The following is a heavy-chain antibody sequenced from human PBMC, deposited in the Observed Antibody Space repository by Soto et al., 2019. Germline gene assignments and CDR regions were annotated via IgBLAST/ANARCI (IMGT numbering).Heavy chain of an antibody. Sequence: QVQLVESGGGVVQPGRSLRLSCAASGFTFSSYAMHWVRQAPGKGLEWVAVISYDGSNKYYANSVKGRITISRDNSKNTLYLQMNGLRAEDTAVYYCARDWAGGHYFDYWGQGTLVTVSS. V-gene: IGHV3-30-3*01. CDR1: GFTFSSYA. D-gene: IGHD3-10*01. J-gene: IGHJ4*02. CDR2: ISYDGSNK. CDR3: ARDWAGGHYFDY.